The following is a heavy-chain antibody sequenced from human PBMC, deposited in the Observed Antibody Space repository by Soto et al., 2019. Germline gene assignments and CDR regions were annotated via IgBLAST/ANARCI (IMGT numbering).Heavy chain of an antibody. CDR3: ARVSSSIVVVPDYGMAV. CDR1: GYTFISHG. CDR2: ISGKNGNT. V-gene: IGHV1-18*04. J-gene: IGHJ6*01. Sequence: QVQLVQSGVEVKKPGASVKVSCKASGYTFISHGISWVRPATGQGLEWMGWISGKNGNTNYAQQLQGRVTLTTDTSTSTAYMELRSLRSYDTAVYYCARVSSSIVVVPDYGMAVWVQGTTVTVSS. D-gene: IGHD2-15*01.